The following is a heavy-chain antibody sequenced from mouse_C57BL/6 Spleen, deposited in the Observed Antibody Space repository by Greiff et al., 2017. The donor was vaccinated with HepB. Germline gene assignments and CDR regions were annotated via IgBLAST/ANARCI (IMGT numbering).Heavy chain of an antibody. J-gene: IGHJ4*01. D-gene: IGHD2-5*01. CDR3: ARGGDSNYYAMDY. Sequence: EVKLVESGPELVKPGASVKMSCKASGYTFTDYNMHWVKQSHGKSLEWIGYINPNNGGTSYNQKFKGKATLTVNKSSSTAYMELRSLTSEDSAVYYCARGGDSNYYAMDYWGQGTSVTVSS. CDR2: INPNNGGT. CDR1: GYTFTDYN. V-gene: IGHV1-22*01.